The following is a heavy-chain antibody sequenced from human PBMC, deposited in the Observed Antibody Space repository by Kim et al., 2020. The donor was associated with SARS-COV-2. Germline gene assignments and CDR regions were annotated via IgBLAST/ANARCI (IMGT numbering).Heavy chain of an antibody. CDR1: GFIFSSYG. CDR2: MSYDGRNI. D-gene: IGHD2-21*02. CDR3: AKRDGYGTFDY. Sequence: GGSLRLSCAASGFIFSSYGMHWVRQAPGKGLEWVAIMSYDGRNIYYADSVKGRFTISRDNSRDTLYLQMNSLRAEDTAVYYCAKRDGYGTFDYWGQGTLVTVSS. V-gene: IGHV3-30*18. J-gene: IGHJ4*02.